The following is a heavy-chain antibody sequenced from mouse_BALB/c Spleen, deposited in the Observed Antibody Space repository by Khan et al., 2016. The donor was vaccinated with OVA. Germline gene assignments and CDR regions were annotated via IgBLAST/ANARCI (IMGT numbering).Heavy chain of an antibody. CDR3: ARDRIDY. Sequence: QVQLKESGAELAKPGASVKMSCKASGYTFTSYWMHWIKQRPGQGLEWIGYINPTSGYTDYNQKFKDKATLTADTSSRTAYMQLSRLTSDDSAVYYCARDRIDYWGQGTALTVSS. V-gene: IGHV1-7*01. CDR1: GYTFTSYW. CDR2: INPTSGYT. J-gene: IGHJ2*01.